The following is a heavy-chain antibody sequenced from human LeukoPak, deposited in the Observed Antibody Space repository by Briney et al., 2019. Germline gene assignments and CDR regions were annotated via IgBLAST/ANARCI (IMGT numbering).Heavy chain of an antibody. D-gene: IGHD5-18*01. CDR2: ISYDGSNK. J-gene: IGHJ4*02. V-gene: IGHV3-30-3*01. CDR1: GFTFSSYA. CDR3: ARVPSRYSYGYPVDY. Sequence: GGSLRLSCAASGFTFSSYAVHWVRQAPGKGLEWVAVISYDGSNKYYADSVKGRFTISRDNSKNTLYLQMNSLRAEDTAVYYCARVPSRYSYGYPVDYWGQGTLVTVSS.